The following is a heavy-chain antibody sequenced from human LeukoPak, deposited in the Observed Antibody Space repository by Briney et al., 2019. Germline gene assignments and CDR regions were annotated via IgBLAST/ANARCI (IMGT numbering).Heavy chain of an antibody. CDR1: GYTFTSYG. CDR2: IRSYNRIT. V-gene: IGHV1-18*01. D-gene: IGHD3-22*01. J-gene: IGHJ6*02. Sequence: GALKVSCKASGYTFTSYGISWVRQAPGQGLEWMGWIRSYNRITNYAQKLQGRVTMTTDTSTSTAYMELRSLRSDDTAVYYCARDPPITMIVVPQNYYYYGMDVWGQGTTVT. CDR3: ARDPPITMIVVPQNYYYYGMDV.